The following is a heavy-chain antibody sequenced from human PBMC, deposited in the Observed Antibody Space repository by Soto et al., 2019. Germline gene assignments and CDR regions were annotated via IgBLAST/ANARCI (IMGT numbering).Heavy chain of an antibody. J-gene: IGHJ6*02. CDR1: GYTFTSYY. CDR2: INPSGGST. Sequence: ASVKVSCKASGYTFTSYYMHWVRQAPGQGLEWMGIINPSGGSTGYAQKFQGRVTMTRDTSTSTVYMELSSLRSEDTAVYYCARGASSGYFDYYYGMDVWGQGTTVTVSS. CDR3: ARGASSGYFDYYYGMDV. V-gene: IGHV1-46*01. D-gene: IGHD6-19*01.